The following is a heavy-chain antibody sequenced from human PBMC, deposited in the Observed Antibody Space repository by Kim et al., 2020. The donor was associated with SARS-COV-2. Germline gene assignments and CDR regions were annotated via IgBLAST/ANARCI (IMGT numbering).Heavy chain of an antibody. Sequence: GESLKISCQASGYNFTNYWVAWVRQKPGKGLEWLGYIYPGDADTKYGPSFRGLVAITADKSTATAFLHWKNLRASDSAMYYCARGRVSRDYDFWGQGTLVTVSS. CDR3: ARGRVSRDYDF. V-gene: IGHV5-51*01. D-gene: IGHD3-10*01. J-gene: IGHJ4*02. CDR2: IYPGDADT. CDR1: GYNFTNYW.